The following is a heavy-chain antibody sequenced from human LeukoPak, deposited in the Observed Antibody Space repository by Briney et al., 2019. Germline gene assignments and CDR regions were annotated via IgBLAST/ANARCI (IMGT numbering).Heavy chain of an antibody. D-gene: IGHD5-24*01. CDR2: ISYDGTNK. V-gene: IGHV3-30*04. Sequence: GRSLRLSCAASGFTFSNYAIHWFRQAPGKGLEWGSVISYDGTNKYYADSVKSRFTISRDNSKNTLYLQMNSLKTEDTALYYCARQMATILDGILDYWGQGTLVTVSS. J-gene: IGHJ4*02. CDR3: ARQMATILDGILDY. CDR1: GFTFSNYA.